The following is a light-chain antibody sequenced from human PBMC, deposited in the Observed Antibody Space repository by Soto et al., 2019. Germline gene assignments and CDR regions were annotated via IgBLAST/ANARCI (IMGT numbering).Light chain of an antibody. CDR3: AAWDDSLSGLYV. V-gene: IGLV1-47*01. CDR2: RNN. CDR1: SSNIGSNY. Sequence: QSVLTQPPSASGTPGQRVTMSCSGSSSNIGSNYVYWYQQLPGTAPKLLIYRNNQRPSGVPDRFSGSKSGTSASLAISGLRSVDEADYYCAAWDDSLSGLYVFGTGTKLTVL. J-gene: IGLJ1*01.